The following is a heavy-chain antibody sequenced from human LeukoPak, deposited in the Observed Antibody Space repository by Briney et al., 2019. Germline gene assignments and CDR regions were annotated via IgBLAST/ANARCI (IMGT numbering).Heavy chain of an antibody. Sequence: GASVKVSCKASGGTFSSYAISWVRQAPGQGLEWMGRIIPILGIANYAQKFQGRVTITADKSTSTAYMELSSLRSEDTAVYYCARDDNPSIAAPPYYYGMDVWGQGTTVTVSS. D-gene: IGHD6-6*01. V-gene: IGHV1-69*04. CDR1: GGTFSSYA. J-gene: IGHJ6*02. CDR2: IIPILGIA. CDR3: ARDDNPSIAAPPYYYGMDV.